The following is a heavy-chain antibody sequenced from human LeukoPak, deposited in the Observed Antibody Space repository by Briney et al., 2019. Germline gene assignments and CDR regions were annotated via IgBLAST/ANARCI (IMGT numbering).Heavy chain of an antibody. CDR3: AKANWVSNADAVW. CDR2: IYAGGSGSA. J-gene: IGHJ4*02. D-gene: IGHD1-1*01. V-gene: IGHV3-53*01. CDR1: GFTVTGND. Sequence: GGSLRLSCAASGFTVTGNDVSWVRQARGKGLEWVSLIYAGGSGSAYYADSVKGRFTLSRDDSRNTVYLQLNNLRVEDTAIYYCAKANWVSNADAVWWGQGTQVTVSS.